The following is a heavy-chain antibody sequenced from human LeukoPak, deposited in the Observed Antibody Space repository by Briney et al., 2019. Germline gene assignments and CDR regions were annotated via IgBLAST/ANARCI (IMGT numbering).Heavy chain of an antibody. D-gene: IGHD6-13*01. Sequence: SETLSLTCTVSGGSISSYYWSWIRQPPGKGLEWIRYSYYSGSTNYNPSLKSRVTISVDTSKNQFSLKLSSVTAADTAVYYCASLYSSSYNWFDPWGQGTLVTVSS. CDR1: GGSISSYY. CDR2: SYYSGST. J-gene: IGHJ5*02. CDR3: ASLYSSSYNWFDP. V-gene: IGHV4-59*01.